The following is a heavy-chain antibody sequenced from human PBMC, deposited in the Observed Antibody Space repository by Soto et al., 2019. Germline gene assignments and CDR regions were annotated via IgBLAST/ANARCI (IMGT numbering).Heavy chain of an antibody. Sequence: QVQLVESGGGVVQPGRSLRLSCAASGFTFSSYGMHWVRQAPGKGLEWVAFVYYDGSIEYYTDSVKGRFTISRDNSKNTVDLQMNSLRAEDTAVXXCAXXXGTSGWFYYFDYWGQGTPVTVSS. D-gene: IGHD6-19*01. CDR1: GFTFSSYG. V-gene: IGHV3-33*01. J-gene: IGHJ4*02. CDR2: VYYDGSIE. CDR3: AXXXGTSGWFYYFDY.